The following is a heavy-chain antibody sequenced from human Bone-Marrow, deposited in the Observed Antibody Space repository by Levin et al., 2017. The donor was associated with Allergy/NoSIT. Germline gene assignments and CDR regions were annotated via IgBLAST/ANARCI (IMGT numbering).Heavy chain of an antibody. D-gene: IGHD3-10*01. CDR3: ASRGSFDH. Sequence: GESLKISCSASGLSFSDYGMHWVRQAPDSGLEWVTLITSDGTNKFYADSVKGRFIVSRDNSRNLLFLQLNSLRPEDTAVYYCASRGSFDHWGQGTLVTVSS. CDR2: ITSDGTNK. V-gene: IGHV3-30*03. CDR1: GLSFSDYG. J-gene: IGHJ4*02.